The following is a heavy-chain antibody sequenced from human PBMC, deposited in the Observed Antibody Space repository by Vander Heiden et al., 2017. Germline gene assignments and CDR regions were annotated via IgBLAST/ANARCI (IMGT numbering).Heavy chain of an antibody. Sequence: TFSNYGMHWVRQAPAQGLEWVAVIWYEGTNIYYTDPVTGRFTISRDNSKNTLYLLMNTLGSDDTAVYYCARHRGVQSMYSYYAMDVWGQGTTVTVSS. CDR2: IWYEGTNI. J-gene: IGHJ6*02. V-gene: IGHV3-33*01. CDR3: ARHRGVQSMYSYYAMDV. CDR1: TFSNYG. D-gene: IGHD2-21*01.